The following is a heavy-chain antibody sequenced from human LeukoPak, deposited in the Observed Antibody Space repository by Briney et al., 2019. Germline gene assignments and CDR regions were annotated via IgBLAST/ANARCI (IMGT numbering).Heavy chain of an antibody. V-gene: IGHV3-30*18. CDR2: ISYDGSNK. CDR1: GFTFSSYG. CDR3: AKPGGYCSSTSCFYDMDV. J-gene: IGHJ6*02. D-gene: IGHD2-2*01. Sequence: PGGSLRLSCAASGFTFSSYGMHWVRQAPGKGLEWVAVISYDGSNKYYADSVKGRFTISRDNSKNTLYLQMNSLRAEDTAVYYCAKPGGYCSSTSCFYDMDVWGQGTTVTVSS.